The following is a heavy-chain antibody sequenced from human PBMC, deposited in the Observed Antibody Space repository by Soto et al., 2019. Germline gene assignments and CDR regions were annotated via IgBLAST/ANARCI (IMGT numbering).Heavy chain of an antibody. CDR3: AKDRRAGGNYGFDSDF. CDR1: GFTFSSYG. J-gene: IGHJ4*02. V-gene: IGHV3-23*01. Sequence: EVQLLDSGGGLVQPGGSLRLSCAASGFTFSSYGMTWVRQAPGKGLEWVSFSSATGAGTYYADSVKGRFTISRDNSKNTVYLQLTSLRADDTAVYYCAKDRRAGGNYGFDSDFWGQGAVVIVSS. D-gene: IGHD1-7*01. CDR2: SSATGAGT.